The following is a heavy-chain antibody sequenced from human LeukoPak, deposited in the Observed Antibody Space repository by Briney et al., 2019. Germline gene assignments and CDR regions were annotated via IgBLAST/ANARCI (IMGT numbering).Heavy chain of an antibody. J-gene: IGHJ4*02. Sequence: GGSLRLSCVAFGFPFSSYWMTWVRQAPGKGLEWVANIKQDGSKKSYVDSVKGRFTISRDNSKNTLYLQMDSLRAEDTAVYYCAKFRSGYYTPFDYWGQGTLVTVSS. D-gene: IGHD3-3*01. CDR1: GFPFSSYW. CDR2: IKQDGSKK. CDR3: AKFRSGYYTPFDY. V-gene: IGHV3-7*03.